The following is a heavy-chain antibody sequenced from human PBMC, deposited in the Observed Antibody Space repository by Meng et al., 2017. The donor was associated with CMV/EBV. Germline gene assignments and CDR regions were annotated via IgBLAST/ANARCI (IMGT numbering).Heavy chain of an antibody. J-gene: IGHJ5*02. Sequence: ASGTPLTGYYMHWVRQAPGQGLEWMGWINPNSGGTNYAQKFQGRVTMTRDTSISTAYMELSRLRSDDTAVYYCARGVTIFGAIGFDPWGQGTLVTVSS. D-gene: IGHD3-3*01. CDR3: ARGVTIFGAIGFDP. CDR1: GTPLTGYY. V-gene: IGHV1-2*02. CDR2: INPNSGGT.